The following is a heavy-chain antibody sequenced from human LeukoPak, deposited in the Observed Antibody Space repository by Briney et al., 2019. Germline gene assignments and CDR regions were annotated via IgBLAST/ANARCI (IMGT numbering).Heavy chain of an antibody. Sequence: ASVKVSCKASGGTFSSYAISWVRQAPGQGLEWMGRIIPILGIANYAQKFQGRVTITADKSTSTAYMELISLRSEDTAVYYCARSELAYDFWSGYSAGLDYWGEGTQVTVSS. J-gene: IGHJ4*02. CDR2: IIPILGIA. D-gene: IGHD3-3*01. CDR3: ARSELAYDFWSGYSAGLDY. CDR1: GGTFSSYA. V-gene: IGHV1-69*04.